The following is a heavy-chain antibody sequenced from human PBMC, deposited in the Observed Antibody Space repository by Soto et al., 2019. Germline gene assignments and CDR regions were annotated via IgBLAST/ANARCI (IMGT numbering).Heavy chain of an antibody. J-gene: IGHJ4*02. CDR3: ARHRAGVLLWFGDY. CDR1: GYSFTSYW. Sequence: EVQLVQSGAEVKKPGESLRISCKGSGYSFTSYWISWVRQMPGKGLEWMGRIDPSDSYTNYNPSFQGHVTISADKSVTTAHLQWSSLKASDTAMYYCARHRAGVLLWFGDYWGQGTLVTVSS. CDR2: IDPSDSYT. V-gene: IGHV5-10-1*01. D-gene: IGHD3-10*01.